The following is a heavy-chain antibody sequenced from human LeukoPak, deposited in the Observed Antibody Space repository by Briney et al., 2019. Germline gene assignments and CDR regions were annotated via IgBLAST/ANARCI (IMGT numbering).Heavy chain of an antibody. D-gene: IGHD1-20*01. J-gene: IGHJ4*02. CDR2: INPSGGST. CDR1: GYTFTSYY. Sequence: ASVKVSCKASGYTFTSYYMHWVRQAPGQGLEWMGIINPSGGSTSYAQKFQGRVTMTRDTSTSTVYMELSSLRSEDTAVYYCARDLPTITGTTPVFDYWGQGTLVTVSS. CDR3: ARDLPTITGTTPVFDY. V-gene: IGHV1-46*03.